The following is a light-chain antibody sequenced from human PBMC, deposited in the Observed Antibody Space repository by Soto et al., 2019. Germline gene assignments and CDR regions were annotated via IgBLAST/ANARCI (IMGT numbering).Light chain of an antibody. CDR2: DAS. CDR1: QSISTR. J-gene: IGKJ1*01. CDR3: QQYNSYST. V-gene: IGKV1-5*01. Sequence: IHTAHSPSTLSASFGDIVAITGRASQSISTRLAWYQQKPGKAPKLLIYDASSLESGVPSRFSGSASGTEFTLTISSLQPDDFATYYCQQYNSYSTFGQGTKVDIK.